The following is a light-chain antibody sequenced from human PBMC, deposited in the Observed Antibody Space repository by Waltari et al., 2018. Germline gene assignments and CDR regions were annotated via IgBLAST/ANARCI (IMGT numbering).Light chain of an antibody. J-gene: IGLJ2*01. CDR2: DVS. CDR1: SNDVGGYNV. V-gene: IGLV2-14*01. Sequence: QSALTQPASVSGSPGQSVTIFCTGTSNDVGGYNVVSWYQEHPGQAPRVIIYDVSDRPSGVSDRFSGSKSGNTASLTISGLQAEDEADYYCSSQSSNNVVLFGGGTKLTVL. CDR3: SSQSSNNVVL.